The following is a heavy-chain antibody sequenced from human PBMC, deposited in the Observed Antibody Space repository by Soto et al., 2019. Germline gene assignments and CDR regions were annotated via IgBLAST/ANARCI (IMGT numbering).Heavy chain of an antibody. V-gene: IGHV4-38-2*02. CDR2: ISHTGTT. CDR1: GDSIIGIYH. J-gene: IGHJ3*02. Sequence: SETLSLTCAVSGDSIIGIYHWAWIRQSPGKGLEWIAHISHTGTTYYTPSLESRVTISLDMSKNRVSLRLDSVTAADTAVYYCARDRSDNSNSYDAFDIWGQGTMVTVSS. D-gene: IGHD1-20*01. CDR3: ARDRSDNSNSYDAFDI.